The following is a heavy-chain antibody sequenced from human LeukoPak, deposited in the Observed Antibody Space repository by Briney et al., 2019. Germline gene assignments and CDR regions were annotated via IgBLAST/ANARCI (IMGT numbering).Heavy chain of an antibody. CDR1: GFTFSSYA. CDR3: ARGGPWYCSSTSCDDY. J-gene: IGHJ4*02. V-gene: IGHV3-23*01. D-gene: IGHD2-2*01. CDR2: ISGSGGST. Sequence: PGGSLRLSCAASGFTFSSYAMSWVRQAPGKGLEWVSAISGSGGSTYYADSVKGRFTISRDNAKNSLYLQMNSLRAEDTAVYYCARGGPWYCSSTSCDDYWAREPWSPSPQ.